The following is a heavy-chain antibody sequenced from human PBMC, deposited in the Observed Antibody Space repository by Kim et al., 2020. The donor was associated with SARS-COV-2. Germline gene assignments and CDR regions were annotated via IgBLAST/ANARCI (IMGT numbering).Heavy chain of an antibody. J-gene: IGHJ6*02. D-gene: IGHD3-9*01. Sequence: ASVKVSCKASGYTFTGFSMHWVRQAPGQGLEWMGWINPDSGGTNYAQKFQGWVTMTRDTSTSTAYMELSRLRSDDTAVYYCARGPVLRDFAWLFNVGGMDVWGQGTTVTVSS. CDR3: ARGPVLRDFAWLFNVGGMDV. CDR1: GYTFTGFS. CDR2: INPDSGGT. V-gene: IGHV1-2*04.